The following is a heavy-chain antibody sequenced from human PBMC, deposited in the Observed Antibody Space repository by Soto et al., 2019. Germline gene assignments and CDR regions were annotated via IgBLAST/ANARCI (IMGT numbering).Heavy chain of an antibody. CDR3: ARGWFWQRITRVRGVSSLFDY. V-gene: IGHV1-69*02. Sequence: SVKVSCKASGGTFSSYTISWVRQAPGQGLEWMGRIIPILGIANYAQKFQGRVTITADKSTSTAYMELSSLRSEDTAVYYCARGWFWQRITRVRGVSSLFDYWGQGTLVTVSS. CDR1: GGTFSSYT. J-gene: IGHJ4*02. D-gene: IGHD3-10*01. CDR2: IIPILGIA.